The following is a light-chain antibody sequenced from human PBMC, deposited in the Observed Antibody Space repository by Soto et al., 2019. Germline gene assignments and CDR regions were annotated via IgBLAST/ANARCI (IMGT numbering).Light chain of an antibody. J-gene: IGKJ1*01. CDR1: QTVGTTY. Sequence: EVVLAQSPGTLSLSPGERATLSCRASQTVGTTYLAWYQHKPGQAPRLLIYGASPRATGIPDRFSGSRSGTDFTLTSSRLEPEDFAVYFCQLYGSSRWTFGQGTKVDIK. V-gene: IGKV3-20*01. CDR2: GAS. CDR3: QLYGSSRWT.